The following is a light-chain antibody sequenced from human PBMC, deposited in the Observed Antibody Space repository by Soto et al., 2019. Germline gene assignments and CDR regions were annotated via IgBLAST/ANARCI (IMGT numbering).Light chain of an antibody. CDR2: DAS. Sequence: DIQMTQSPSSLSASGGNRVTITCLASQSISTYLNWYQKKPGKAPNLLIYDASRLQSGVPSRFSGSGGGTDFTLSISSVQPEDFATYFCQQSYMDPITFGQGTRLEIK. CDR1: QSISTY. V-gene: IGKV1-39*01. CDR3: QQSYMDPIT. J-gene: IGKJ5*01.